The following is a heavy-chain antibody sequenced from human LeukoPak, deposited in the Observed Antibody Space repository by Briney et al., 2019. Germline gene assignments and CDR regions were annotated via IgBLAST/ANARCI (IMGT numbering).Heavy chain of an antibody. J-gene: IGHJ4*02. CDR1: GFTVSSNY. V-gene: IGHV3-53*01. CDR3: ARSIAAVGPFDY. Sequence: GGSLRPSCAASGFTVSSNYMSWVRQAPGKGLERVSVIYSGGSTYYADSVKGRFTISRDNSKDTLYLQMESLRAEGTAVYYCARSIAAVGPFDYWGQGTLVTVS. D-gene: IGHD6-13*01. CDR2: IYSGGST.